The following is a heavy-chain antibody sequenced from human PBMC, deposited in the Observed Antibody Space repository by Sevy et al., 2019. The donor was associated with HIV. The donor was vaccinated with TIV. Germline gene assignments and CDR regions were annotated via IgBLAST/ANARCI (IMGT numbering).Heavy chain of an antibody. V-gene: IGHV4-59*13. CDR2: IYNNGNT. CDR3: ARVSYYYDSGGRPLYSFDY. CDR1: GGYISSYY. J-gene: IGHJ4*02. D-gene: IGHD3-22*01. Sequence: SETLSLICTVSGGYISSYYWSWVRQPPGKGLEWVGYIYNNGNTKYNPSLKSRVTISVDTSKNQFSLKLTSVTAADTAVYYCARVSYYYDSGGRPLYSFDYWGQRTLVTVSS.